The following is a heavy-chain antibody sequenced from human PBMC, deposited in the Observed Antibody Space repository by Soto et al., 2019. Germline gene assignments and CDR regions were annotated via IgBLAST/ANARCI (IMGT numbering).Heavy chain of an antibody. CDR2: ISGSGGST. J-gene: IGHJ4*02. Sequence: GGSMRLSCAASGFSFSSYAMSWVRQDTGKGLEWVSGISGSGGSTNYADSVKGRFTISRDNSKNTLYLQMNSLRAEDTAVYYCAKDVGYSYGYDYFDYWGQGTLVTVSS. CDR3: AKDVGYSYGYDYFDY. D-gene: IGHD5-18*01. CDR1: GFSFSSYA. V-gene: IGHV3-23*01.